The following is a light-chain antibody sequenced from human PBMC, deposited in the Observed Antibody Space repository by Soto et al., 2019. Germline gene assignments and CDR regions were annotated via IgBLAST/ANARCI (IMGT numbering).Light chain of an antibody. CDR1: QSVDSTF. CDR3: QQYDDSPPTWT. CDR2: GAS. J-gene: IGKJ1*01. V-gene: IGKV3-20*01. Sequence: EIVLTQSPGTLSLSPGERATLSCRASQSVDSTFLAWYQQKPGQAPRLLIYGASTRATGIPDRFSGSGSGTDFTLTISRLQPEDFAVYYCQQYDDSPPTWTFGQGTKVEI.